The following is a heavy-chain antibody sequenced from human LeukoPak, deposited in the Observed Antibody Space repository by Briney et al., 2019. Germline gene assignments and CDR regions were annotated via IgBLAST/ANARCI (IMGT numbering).Heavy chain of an antibody. Sequence: ASVKVSCKASGYTFTSYGISWVRQAPGQGLEWMGWISAYNGNTNYAQKLQGRVTMTTDTSTSTAYMELRSLRSDDTAVYYCAREGGRRYYGSGSYLNWFDPWGQGTLATVSS. CDR3: AREGGRRYYGSGSYLNWFDP. CDR1: GYTFTSYG. CDR2: ISAYNGNT. D-gene: IGHD3-10*01. J-gene: IGHJ5*02. V-gene: IGHV1-18*01.